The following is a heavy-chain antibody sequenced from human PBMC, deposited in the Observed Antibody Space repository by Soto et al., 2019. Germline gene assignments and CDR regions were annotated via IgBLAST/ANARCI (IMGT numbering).Heavy chain of an antibody. CDR3: ARDRRAGSGWFDY. V-gene: IGHV1-69*06. Sequence: SVEVSCKASGGTFSSYSISWVRQAPGQGLEWMGGIIPIFGTANYAQKFQGRVTITADKSTSTAYMELSSLRSEDTAVYYCARDRRAGSGWFDYWGQGTLVTVSS. CDR2: IIPIFGTA. D-gene: IGHD6-19*01. CDR1: GGTFSSYS. J-gene: IGHJ4*02.